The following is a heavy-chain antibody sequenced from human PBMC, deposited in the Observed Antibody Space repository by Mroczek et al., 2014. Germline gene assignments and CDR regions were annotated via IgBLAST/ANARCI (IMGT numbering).Heavy chain of an antibody. V-gene: IGHV4-39*01. CDR2: IYYSGST. CDR3: ARQLLAYCGGDCYPNWYFDL. D-gene: IGHD2-21*02. Sequence: QVQLQESGPGLVKPSETLSLTCTVSGGSISSSSYYWGWIRQPPGKGLEWIGSIYYSGSTYYNPSLKSRVTISVDTSKNQFSLKLSSVTAADTAVYYCARQLLAYCGGDCYPNWYFDLVGRGTLVTVS. J-gene: IGHJ2*01. CDR1: GGSISSSSYY.